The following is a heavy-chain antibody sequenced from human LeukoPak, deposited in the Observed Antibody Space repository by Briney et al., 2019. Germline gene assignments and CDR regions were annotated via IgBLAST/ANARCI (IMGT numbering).Heavy chain of an antibody. V-gene: IGHV3-21*06. D-gene: IGHD3-22*01. CDR1: GFIFSSYT. Sequence: GGSLRFSCAASGFIFSSYTMHWIRQAPGKGLEWVSSISSSSSYIHCADSVKGRFTISRDNAKISLYLQMNSLRAEDTAVYYCARDSPLADYYDRGPDDAFDIWGQGTMVTVSS. CDR2: ISSSSSYI. J-gene: IGHJ3*02. CDR3: ARDSPLADYYDRGPDDAFDI.